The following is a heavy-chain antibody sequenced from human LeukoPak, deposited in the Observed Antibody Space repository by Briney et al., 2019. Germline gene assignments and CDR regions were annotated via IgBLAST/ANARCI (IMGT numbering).Heavy chain of an antibody. J-gene: IGHJ4*02. Sequence: ASVKVSCKASGYTFTSYGISWVRQAPGQGLEWMGWISAYNGNTNYAQKLQGRVTMTTDTSTSTAYMELRSLRSDDTAVYYCVRGTGIRYFDWLVSPNQVAPLDYWGQGTLVTVSS. CDR1: GYTFTSYG. V-gene: IGHV1-18*01. D-gene: IGHD3-9*01. CDR2: ISAYNGNT. CDR3: VRGTGIRYFDWLVSPNQVAPLDY.